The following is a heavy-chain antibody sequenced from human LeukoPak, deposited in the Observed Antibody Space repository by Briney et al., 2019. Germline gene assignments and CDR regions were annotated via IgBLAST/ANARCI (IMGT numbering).Heavy chain of an antibody. CDR3: ARDPYSGYGRFDY. CDR1: GGSIRSSTYY. CDR2: IYSSGST. J-gene: IGHJ4*02. Sequence: PSETLSLTCTVSGGSIRSSTYYWGWIRQPPGKGLEWIGNIYSSGSTYYNPSLKSRVSISVDTSKNQFSLKLNSVTAADTAFYYCARDPYSGYGRFDYWGQGTLVTVSS. V-gene: IGHV4-39*07. D-gene: IGHD5-12*01.